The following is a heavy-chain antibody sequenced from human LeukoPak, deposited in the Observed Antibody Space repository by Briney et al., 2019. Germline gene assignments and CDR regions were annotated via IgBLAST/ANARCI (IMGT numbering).Heavy chain of an antibody. D-gene: IGHD4-17*01. V-gene: IGHV4-34*01. CDR3: AIYGVDAFDI. CDR2: INHSGST. J-gene: IGHJ3*02. Sequence: KSSETLSLTCAVYGGSFSGYYWSWIRQPPGKGLEWLGEINHSGSTNYNPSRKSRVTISVDTSKNQFSLKLSSVTAADTAVYYCAIYGVDAFDIWGQGTMVTVSS. CDR1: GGSFSGYY.